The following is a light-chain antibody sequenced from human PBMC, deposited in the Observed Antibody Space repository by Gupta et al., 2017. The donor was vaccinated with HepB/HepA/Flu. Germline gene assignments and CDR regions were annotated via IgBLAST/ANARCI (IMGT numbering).Light chain of an antibody. J-gene: IGKJ3*01. CDR1: QSISSY. CDR3: QQRYSTHRVFT. Sequence: DIQMTQSPSSLSASVGDRVTITCRASQSISSYLNWYQQKPGKAPKLLIYAASSLQRGVPSRFSGSGDGTDFTLTISSRQPEDFATYYCQQRYSTHRVFTFGHGTKVDIK. V-gene: IGKV1-39*01. CDR2: AAS.